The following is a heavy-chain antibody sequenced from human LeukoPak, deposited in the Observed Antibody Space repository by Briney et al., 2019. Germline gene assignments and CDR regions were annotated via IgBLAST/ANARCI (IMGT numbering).Heavy chain of an antibody. V-gene: IGHV3-48*01. CDR1: GFTFSSYS. CDR3: ARDPFGGPMGN. J-gene: IGHJ4*02. CDR2: ISSSSSTI. Sequence: GGSLRLSCAASGFTFSSYSMNWVRQAPGKGLEWVSYISSSSSTIYYADSVKGRFTISRDNAKNSLYLQMNSLRAEDTAVYYCARDPFGGPMGNWGQGTLVTVSS. D-gene: IGHD2-15*01.